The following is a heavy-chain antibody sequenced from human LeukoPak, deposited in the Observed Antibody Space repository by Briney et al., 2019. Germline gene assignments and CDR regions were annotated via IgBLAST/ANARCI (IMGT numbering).Heavy chain of an antibody. CDR3: ARVASKGGMDV. Sequence: SETLSLTCSVSGGSIGSYHWSWIRQPPGKGLEWIGHVHYTWNAKYNPSLKSRVTISLDRSSNQFSLRLSSVSAADTAVYYCARVASKGGMDVWGQGTTVTVSS. D-gene: IGHD5/OR15-5a*01. V-gene: IGHV4-59*01. J-gene: IGHJ6*02. CDR2: VHYTWNA. CDR1: GGSIGSYH.